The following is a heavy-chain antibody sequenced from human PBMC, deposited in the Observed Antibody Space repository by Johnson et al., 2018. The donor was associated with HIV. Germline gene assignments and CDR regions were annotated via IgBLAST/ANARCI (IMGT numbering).Heavy chain of an antibody. J-gene: IGHJ3*02. V-gene: IGHV3-30-3*01. CDR2: ISYDESNK. Sequence: QVQLVESWGGVVQPGRSLRLSCAASGFTFSSYAMHWVRQAPGKGLEWVAAISYDESNKHYADSVKGRFTISRDNSKNTVYLQMNSLRAEDTALYYCARELRGYDVFDIWGQGTMGTVSS. CDR3: ARELRGYDVFDI. CDR1: GFTFSSYA. D-gene: IGHD6-13*01.